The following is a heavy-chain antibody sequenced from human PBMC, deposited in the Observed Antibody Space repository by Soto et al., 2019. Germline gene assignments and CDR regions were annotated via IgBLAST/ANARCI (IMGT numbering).Heavy chain of an antibody. CDR2: ISYDGSNK. Sequence: QVQLVESGGGVVQPGRSLRLSCAASGFTFSSYAMHWVRQAPGKGLEWVAVISYDGSNKYYADSVKGRFTISRDNSKNTLYLQMHGLRAEDTAVYYCARDQGSYSYGYRYGAGSHRYGMDVWGQGTTVTVSS. CDR1: GFTFSSYA. J-gene: IGHJ6*02. D-gene: IGHD5-18*01. CDR3: ARDQGSYSYGYRYGAGSHRYGMDV. V-gene: IGHV3-30-3*01.